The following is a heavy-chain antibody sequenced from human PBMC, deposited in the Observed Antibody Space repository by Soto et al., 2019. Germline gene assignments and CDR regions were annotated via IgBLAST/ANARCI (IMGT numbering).Heavy chain of an antibody. CDR2: IDPSDSST. CDR3: ARHGMSSSNWFDP. Sequence: EVQLVQSGAEVKKPGESLRISCNGSGYSFTSYWISWVRQMPGKGLEWMGSIDPSDSSTNYSPSFQGHVTISAAKSISTAYLKWSSVKASDSAMYYCARHGMSSSNWFDPWGQGTLVTVSS. J-gene: IGHJ5*02. V-gene: IGHV5-10-1*01. D-gene: IGHD2-2*01. CDR1: GYSFTSYW.